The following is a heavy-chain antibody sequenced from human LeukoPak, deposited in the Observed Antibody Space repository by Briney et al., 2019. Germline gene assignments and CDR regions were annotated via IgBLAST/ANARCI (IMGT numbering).Heavy chain of an antibody. CDR2: KAFDGSDE. CDR1: GFIFSSYA. J-gene: IGHJ4*02. D-gene: IGHD1-7*01. CDR3: AKSLRTRIYYFDY. V-gene: IGHV3-30*04. Sequence: PGGSLRLSCAASGFIFSSYAMHWVRQAPGKGLEWVAVKAFDGSDEYYADSVKGRFTISRDNSKNTLHLQMNSLRGEDTAVYYCAKSLRTRIYYFDYWGQGTLVTVSS.